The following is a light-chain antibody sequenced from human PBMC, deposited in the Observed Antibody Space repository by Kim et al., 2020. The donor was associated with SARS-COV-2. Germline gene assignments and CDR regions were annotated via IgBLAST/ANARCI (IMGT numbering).Light chain of an antibody. V-gene: IGKV1-33*01. Sequence: ASVGDRVTITCQASQDIKNYLSWYQQKPGKAPKLLIYHTSNLQTGVPSRFSGSASGTDFTLTISSLQPEDFATYFCQQYENLPLTFGGGTKVEIK. CDR3: QQYENLPLT. CDR2: HTS. CDR1: QDIKNY. J-gene: IGKJ4*01.